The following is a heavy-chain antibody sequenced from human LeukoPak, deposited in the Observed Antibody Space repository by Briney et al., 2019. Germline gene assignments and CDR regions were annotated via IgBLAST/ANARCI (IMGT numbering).Heavy chain of an antibody. D-gene: IGHD4-11*01. CDR2: IYHSGDT. Sequence: PSETLSLTCSVFGDSIRGGYYWGLIRQPPGKGLEWIGTIYHSGDTYYNPSLKSRVTISVDTSKNQFSLRLRSVTAADTAVYYCARGNSNYVFDYWGQGTLVTVSS. CDR1: GDSIRGGYY. J-gene: IGHJ4*02. V-gene: IGHV4-38-2*02. CDR3: ARGNSNYVFDY.